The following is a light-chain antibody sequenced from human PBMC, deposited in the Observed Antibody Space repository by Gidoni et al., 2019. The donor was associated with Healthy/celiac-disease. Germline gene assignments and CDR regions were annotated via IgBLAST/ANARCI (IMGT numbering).Light chain of an antibody. J-gene: IGKJ1*01. CDR1: QSVSSN. V-gene: IGKV3-15*01. CDR3: QQYRGT. CDR2: GAS. Sequence: ELVMPQSPATLSVSPGERATLSCRASQSVSSNLAWYQQKPGQAPRLLIYGASTRATGIPARFSGSGSGTEFTLTISSLQSEDFAVYYCQQYRGTFGQGTKVEIK.